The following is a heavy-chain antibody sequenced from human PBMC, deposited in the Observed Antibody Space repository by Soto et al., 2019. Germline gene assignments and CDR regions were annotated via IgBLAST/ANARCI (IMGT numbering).Heavy chain of an antibody. Sequence: QLQLQESGPGLVKPSETLSLTCTVSGDSITSNSYFWAWIRQPPGKGLEWIGSIYYSWTTYYNTVLKCRVTISVDRYKNQFSVKLSSGNAADTAVYYCARHVSVDYFDYWGQGALVTVSS. V-gene: IGHV4-39*01. J-gene: IGHJ4*02. CDR2: IYYSWTT. CDR3: ARHVSVDYFDY. D-gene: IGHD2-2*01. CDR1: GDSITSNSYF.